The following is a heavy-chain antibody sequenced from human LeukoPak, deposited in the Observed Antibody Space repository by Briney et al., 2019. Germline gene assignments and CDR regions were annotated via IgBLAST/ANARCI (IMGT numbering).Heavy chain of an antibody. Sequence: GGSLRLSCAASGFTVSSSYMSWVRQAPGKGLEWVSIIYSGGSTFADSVKGRFTISRDNSKNTLYLQMNSLRAEDTAVYYCARGGSYLSAFDIWGQGTMVTVSS. D-gene: IGHD1-26*01. J-gene: IGHJ3*02. V-gene: IGHV3-53*01. CDR1: GFTVSSSY. CDR3: ARGGSYLSAFDI. CDR2: IYSGGST.